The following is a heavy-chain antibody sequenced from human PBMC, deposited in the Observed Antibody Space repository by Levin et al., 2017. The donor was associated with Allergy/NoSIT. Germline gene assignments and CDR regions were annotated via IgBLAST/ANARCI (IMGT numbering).Heavy chain of an antibody. CDR2: IVDTGSST. Sequence: GGSLRLSCAASGFSFSRYVMSWVRQAPAKGLEWVSTIVDTGSSTYYADSVKGRFTISRDNSKNMLYMQMNSLRADDTGIYYCAKGGGRTTNWYDDLGYWGQGVLVTVSS. D-gene: IGHD1-1*01. CDR3: AKGGGRTTNWYDDLGY. V-gene: IGHV3-23*01. J-gene: IGHJ4*02. CDR1: GFSFSRYV.